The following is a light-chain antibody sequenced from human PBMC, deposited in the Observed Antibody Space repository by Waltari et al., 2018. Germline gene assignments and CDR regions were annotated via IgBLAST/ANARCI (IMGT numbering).Light chain of an antibody. CDR3: SSYTSSSTLEVV. Sequence: QSALTQPASVSGSPGQPITISCPGTSSDVGGYNYVSWYQQHPGKAPKLMIYEVSNRPSGVSNRFSGSKSGNTASLTISGLQAEDEADYYCSSYTSSSTLEVVFGGGTKLTVL. J-gene: IGLJ2*01. CDR2: EVS. V-gene: IGLV2-14*01. CDR1: SSDVGGYNY.